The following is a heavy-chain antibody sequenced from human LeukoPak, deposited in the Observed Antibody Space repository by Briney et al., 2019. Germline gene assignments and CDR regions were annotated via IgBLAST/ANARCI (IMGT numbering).Heavy chain of an antibody. D-gene: IGHD3-22*01. Sequence: SETLSLTCTVSGGSISSYYWSWIRQPPGKGLEWIGYIYYSGSTNYNPSLKSRVTISVDTSKNQFSLKLSSVTAADTAVYYCARGKVSSGYYYYFNYWGQGTLVTVSS. CDR3: ARGKVSSGYYYYFNY. CDR1: GGSISSYY. CDR2: IYYSGST. V-gene: IGHV4-59*01. J-gene: IGHJ4*02.